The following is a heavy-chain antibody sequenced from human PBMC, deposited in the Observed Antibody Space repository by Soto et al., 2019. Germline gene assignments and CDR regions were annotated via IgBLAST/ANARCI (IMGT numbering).Heavy chain of an antibody. CDR1: GGTFSSYA. V-gene: IGHV1-69*10. J-gene: IGHJ5*02. D-gene: IGHD2-15*01. CDR2: IIPILGIA. Sequence: ASVKVSCKASGGTFSSYAISWVRQAPGQGLEWMGGIIPILGIANCAQKFQGRVTITADKSTSTAYMELSSLRSEDTAVYYCARGLGYCSGGSCYKNNWFDPWGQGTLVTVSS. CDR3: ARGLGYCSGGSCYKNNWFDP.